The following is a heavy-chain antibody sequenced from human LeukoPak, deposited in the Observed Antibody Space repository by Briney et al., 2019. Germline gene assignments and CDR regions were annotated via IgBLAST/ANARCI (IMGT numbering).Heavy chain of an antibody. J-gene: IGHJ4*02. Sequence: SETLSLTCTVSGGSISSYYWSWIRQPAGKGLEWIGRIYTSGSTNYNPSLKSRVTMSVDTSKNQFSLKLSSVTAADTAVYYCARGGAYDFWILTRTLKTDQGPLFDYWGQGTLVTVSS. D-gene: IGHD3-3*01. CDR2: IYTSGST. CDR3: ARGGAYDFWILTRTLKTDQGPLFDY. V-gene: IGHV4-4*07. CDR1: GGSISSYY.